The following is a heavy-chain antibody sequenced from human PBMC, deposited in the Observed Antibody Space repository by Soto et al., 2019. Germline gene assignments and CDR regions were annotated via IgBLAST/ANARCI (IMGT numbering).Heavy chain of an antibody. Sequence: QVQLVESGGGVVQPGRSQRLSCAASGFSFNRYSMHWVRQAPGKGLEWVAAISYDGSDANNADSVKGRFTISRDNSKKPXXLQIDCLRPEDTAVYYCAKVHCSTTTCFWNDAFDMWGQGTMVTVSS. CDR2: ISYDGSDA. CDR1: GFSFNRYS. D-gene: IGHD2-2*01. CDR3: AKVHCSTTTCFWNDAFDM. J-gene: IGHJ3*02. V-gene: IGHV3-30*18.